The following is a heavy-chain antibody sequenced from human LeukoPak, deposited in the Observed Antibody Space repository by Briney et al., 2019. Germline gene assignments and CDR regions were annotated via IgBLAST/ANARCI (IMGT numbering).Heavy chain of an antibody. CDR1: GFIVSSNY. Sequence: PGGSLRLSCAASGFIVSSNYMSWVRQAPGKGLELVSVIYIGGTTYYADYVKGRFTLSRANSKNTLYLQMNSLRAEEKDVYYCARGDGYNYWGYWGQGTLVTVSS. CDR3: ARGDGYNYWGY. V-gene: IGHV3-66*01. CDR2: IYIGGTT. J-gene: IGHJ4*02. D-gene: IGHD5-24*01.